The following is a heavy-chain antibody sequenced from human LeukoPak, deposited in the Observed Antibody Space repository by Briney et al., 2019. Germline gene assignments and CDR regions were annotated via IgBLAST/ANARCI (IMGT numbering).Heavy chain of an antibody. D-gene: IGHD6-13*01. CDR1: GYTFTGFY. J-gene: IGHJ4*02. Sequence: ASVKVSCKASGYTFTGFYIHWVRQAPGQGLEWMGWINPNSGGTNYAQKFQGRVTMTRDTSISTAYMELSRLRSDDTAVYYCARSDSSSWHLDYWGQGTLVTVSS. CDR2: INPNSGGT. V-gene: IGHV1-2*02. CDR3: ARSDSSSWHLDY.